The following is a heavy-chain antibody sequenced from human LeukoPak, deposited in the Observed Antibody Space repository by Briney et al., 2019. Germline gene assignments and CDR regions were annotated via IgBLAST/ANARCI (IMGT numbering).Heavy chain of an antibody. CDR2: IYYSGST. D-gene: IGHD3-9*01. V-gene: IGHV4-59*08. CDR3: ARHVWLQPFDY. Sequence: PSETLSLTCTVSGGSISSYHWSWIRQSPGKGLEWIGYIYYSGSTNYNPSLKSRVTISVDTSKNQFSLKLSSVTAADTAVYYCARHVWLQPFDYWGQGTLATVSS. CDR1: GGSISSYH. J-gene: IGHJ4*02.